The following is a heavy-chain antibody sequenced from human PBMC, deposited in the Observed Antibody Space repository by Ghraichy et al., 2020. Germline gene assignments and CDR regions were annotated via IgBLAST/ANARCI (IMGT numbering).Heavy chain of an antibody. CDR1: GGSISSSNW. J-gene: IGHJ1*01. D-gene: IGHD6-19*01. V-gene: IGHV4-4*02. CDR2: IYHSGST. CDR3: ARCYSSGWSAEYFQH. Sequence: SETLSLTCAVSGGSISSSNWWSWVRQPPGKGLEWIGEIYHSGSTNYNPSLKSRVTISVDKSKNQFSLKLSSVTAADTAVYYCARCYSSGWSAEYFQHWGQGTLVTVSS.